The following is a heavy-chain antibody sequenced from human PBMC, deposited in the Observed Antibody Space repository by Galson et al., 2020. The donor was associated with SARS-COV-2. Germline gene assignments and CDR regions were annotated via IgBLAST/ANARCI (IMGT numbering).Heavy chain of an antibody. CDR2: ISAYNGNT. V-gene: IGHV1-18*01. Sequence: ASVKVSCKASGYTFTSYGISWVRQAPGQGLEWMGWISAYNGNTNYAQKLQGRVTMTTDTSTSTAYMELRSLRSDDTAVYYCARAVLRFLEWGSIGADYDYYYRDVWGKGTTVTVSS. CDR1: GYTFTSYG. CDR3: ARAVLRFLEWGSIGADYDYYYRDV. D-gene: IGHD3-3*01. J-gene: IGHJ6*03.